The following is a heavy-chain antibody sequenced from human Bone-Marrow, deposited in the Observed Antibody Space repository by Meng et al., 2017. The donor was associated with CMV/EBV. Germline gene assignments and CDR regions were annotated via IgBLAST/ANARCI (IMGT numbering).Heavy chain of an antibody. D-gene: IGHD3-3*01. CDR1: GFTFSGSA. Sequence: GESLKISCAASGFTFSGSAMHWVRQASGKGLEWVGRIRSKANSYATAYAASVKGRFTISRDDSKNTAYLQMNSLKTEDTAVYYCTRHLTTIFGVAFHWGQGTLVTVSS. J-gene: IGHJ4*02. CDR2: IRSKANSYAT. V-gene: IGHV3-73*01. CDR3: TRHLTTIFGVAFH.